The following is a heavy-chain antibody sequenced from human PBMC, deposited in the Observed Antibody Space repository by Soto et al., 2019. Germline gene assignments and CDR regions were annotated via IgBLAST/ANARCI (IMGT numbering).Heavy chain of an antibody. D-gene: IGHD2-2*01. CDR2: ISYDGSNK. Sequence: GGSLRLSCAASGFTFSSYAMHWVRKAQGKGLEWVAVISYDGSNKYYADSVKGRFTISRDNSKNTLYLQMNSLRAEDTAVYYCARDQVVVPAAMTFGNYYYYYGMDVWGQGTTVTVSS. V-gene: IGHV3-30-3*01. J-gene: IGHJ6*02. CDR1: GFTFSSYA. CDR3: ARDQVVVPAAMTFGNYYYYYGMDV.